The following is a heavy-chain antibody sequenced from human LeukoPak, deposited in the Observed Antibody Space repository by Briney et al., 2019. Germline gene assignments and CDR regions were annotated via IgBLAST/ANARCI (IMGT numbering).Heavy chain of an antibody. CDR1: GFTFNIYG. J-gene: IGHJ3*02. CDR3: TRDRNGEWELLGCAFDI. Sequence: GGSLRLSCAASGFTFNIYGMNWVRQAPGKGLEWGGFIRSKAYGGTTEYAASVKGRFTISRDDSKSIAYLQMNSLKTEDTAVYYCTRDRNGEWELLGCAFDIWGQGTMVTVSS. CDR2: IRSKAYGGTT. V-gene: IGHV3-49*04. D-gene: IGHD1-26*01.